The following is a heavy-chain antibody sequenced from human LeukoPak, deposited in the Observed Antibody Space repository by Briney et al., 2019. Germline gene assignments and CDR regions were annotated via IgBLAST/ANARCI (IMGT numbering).Heavy chain of an antibody. J-gene: IGHJ4*02. Sequence: PGGSLRLSCAASGFTFSSYGMHWVRQAPGMGLEWVAVIWYDGSNKYYADSVKGRFTISRDNSKNTLYLQMNSLRAEDTAVHYCARDLVPYGGYSPDYWGQGTLVTVSS. CDR1: GFTFSSYG. D-gene: IGHD5-12*01. CDR3: ARDLVPYGGYSPDY. V-gene: IGHV3-33*01. CDR2: IWYDGSNK.